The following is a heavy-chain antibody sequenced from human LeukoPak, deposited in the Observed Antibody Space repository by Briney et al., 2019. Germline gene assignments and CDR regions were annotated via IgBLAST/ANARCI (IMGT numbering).Heavy chain of an antibody. D-gene: IGHD2-2*02. V-gene: IGHV1-18*01. CDR2: ISAYNGKT. Sequence: ASVKVSCKASGYTFTSYGISWVRQAPGQGLEWMGWISAYNGKTNYAQKLQGRVTMTTDTSTSTAYMELRSLRSDDTAVYYCARVLSVPLLPHCSSTSCYRWFDPWGQGTLVTVSS. CDR3: ARVLSVPLLPHCSSTSCYRWFDP. J-gene: IGHJ5*02. CDR1: GYTFTSYG.